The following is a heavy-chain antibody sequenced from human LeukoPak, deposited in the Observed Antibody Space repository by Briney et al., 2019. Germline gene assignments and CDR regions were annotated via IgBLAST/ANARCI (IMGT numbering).Heavy chain of an antibody. V-gene: IGHV4-59*08. CDR1: GGSISTYY. J-gene: IGHJ4*02. Sequence: SETLSLTCTVSGGSISTYYWSWLRQLPGKGPEWIGYIYNNGRRNYNPSLKSRVSMSIHTSKNQFSLRLNSVTAADTAVYYCARNGGSWSFDYWGRGTLVT. CDR2: IYNNGRR. CDR3: ARNGGSWSFDY. D-gene: IGHD6-13*01.